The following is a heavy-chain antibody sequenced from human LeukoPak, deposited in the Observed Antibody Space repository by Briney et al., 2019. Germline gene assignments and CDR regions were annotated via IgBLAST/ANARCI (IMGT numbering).Heavy chain of an antibody. CDR3: ARDGTPDYYDSSGDY. D-gene: IGHD3-22*01. Sequence: ASVRVSCKASGGTFSSYAISWVRQAPGQWPEWMGGIIPIFGTANYAQKFQGRVTITADESTSTAYMELSSLRSEDTAVYYCARDGTPDYYDSSGDYWGQGTLVTVSS. J-gene: IGHJ4*02. CDR2: IIPIFGTA. CDR1: GGTFSSYA. V-gene: IGHV1-69*13.